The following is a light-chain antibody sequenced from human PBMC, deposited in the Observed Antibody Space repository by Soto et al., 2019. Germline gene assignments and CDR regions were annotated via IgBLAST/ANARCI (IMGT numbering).Light chain of an antibody. CDR2: WAS. CDR3: QQYESTPPT. Sequence: DIVMTQSPDSLAVSLGAMATINCKSSQSVLYSSNNKNYLAWYQQRPGQPPKLLIYWASTRESGVPDRFSGSGSGTDFTLTITSLQAEDVAVYYCQQYESTPPTFGQGTKLEIK. J-gene: IGKJ2*01. V-gene: IGKV4-1*01. CDR1: QSVLYSSNNKNY.